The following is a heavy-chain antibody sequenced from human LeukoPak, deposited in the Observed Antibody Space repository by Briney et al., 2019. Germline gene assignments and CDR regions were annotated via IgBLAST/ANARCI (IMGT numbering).Heavy chain of an antibody. Sequence: GGSLRLSCAASGFTFSSYSMNWVRQAPGKGLEWVSSISSSSRHIYYDDSVKGRFTISRDNAKNSLYLQMNSLRAEDTAVYYCAKRSRDVVLGYMDVWGKGTTVTVSS. J-gene: IGHJ6*03. V-gene: IGHV3-21*01. D-gene: IGHD2-15*01. CDR3: AKRSRDVVLGYMDV. CDR2: ISSSSRHI. CDR1: GFTFSSYS.